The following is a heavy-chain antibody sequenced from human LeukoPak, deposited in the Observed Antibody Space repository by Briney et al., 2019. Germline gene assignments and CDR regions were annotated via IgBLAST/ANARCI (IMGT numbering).Heavy chain of an antibody. CDR2: ISWKGDTT. J-gene: IGHJ4*02. CDR1: GFTFNNYA. V-gene: IGHV3-20*01. D-gene: IGHD2-2*01. CDR3: ARRRCSSTTCSFDS. Sequence: GGSLRLSCAASGFTFNNYAMTWVRHTPGKGPEWVSLISWKGDTTAYAESVRGRFTISRDNAKNSLYLHMNSLRPEDTAFYHCARRRCSSTTCSFDSWGQGSLVTVSS.